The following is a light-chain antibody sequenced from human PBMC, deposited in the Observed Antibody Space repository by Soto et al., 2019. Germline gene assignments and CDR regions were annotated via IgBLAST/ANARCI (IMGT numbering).Light chain of an antibody. CDR1: QSLGSNF. J-gene: IGKJ5*01. CDR2: GTS. CDR3: PDPGLRPIP. V-gene: IGKV3-20*01. Sequence: VLPQCRSPLSSSHWERATHSCRDHQSLGSNFLARYQQRPGHPPSLLSDGTSKRATHTPDRFSGSGSGTEFTLTIISFQAEDVTPYYSPDPGLRPIPLAQGTRLEF.